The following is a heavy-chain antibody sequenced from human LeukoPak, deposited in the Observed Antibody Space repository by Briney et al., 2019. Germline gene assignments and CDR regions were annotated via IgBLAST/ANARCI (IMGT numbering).Heavy chain of an antibody. CDR1: GYTFTSYG. CDR2: ISAYNGNT. Sequence: GASVKVSCKASGYTFTSYGISWVRQAPGQGLEWMGWISAYNGNTNYAQKLQGRVTMTTDTSTSTAYMELRGLRSDDTAVYYCARISPKCGGDCAFFDYWGQGALVTVSS. V-gene: IGHV1-18*01. CDR3: ARISPKCGGDCAFFDY. D-gene: IGHD2-21*02. J-gene: IGHJ4*02.